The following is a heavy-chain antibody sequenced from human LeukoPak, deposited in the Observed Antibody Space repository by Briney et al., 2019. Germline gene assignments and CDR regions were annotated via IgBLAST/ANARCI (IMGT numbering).Heavy chain of an antibody. CDR2: ISGSGGST. CDR3: AKPHPAAGTNYYGMDV. CDR1: GFTFNTYG. D-gene: IGHD6-13*01. V-gene: IGHV3-23*01. J-gene: IGHJ6*04. Sequence: PGRSLRLSCAASGFTFNTYGMHWVRQAPGKGLEWVSAISGSGGSTYYADSVKGRFTISRDNSKNTLYLQMNSLRAEDTAVYYCAKPHPAAGTNYYGMDVWGKGTTVTVSS.